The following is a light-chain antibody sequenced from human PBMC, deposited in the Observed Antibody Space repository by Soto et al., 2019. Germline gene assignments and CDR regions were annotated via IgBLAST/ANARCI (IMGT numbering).Light chain of an antibody. V-gene: IGKV3-15*01. CDR3: QQYNNWPPLT. CDR2: GAS. J-gene: IGKJ4*01. CDR1: QSVSSN. Sequence: EIVMTQSPATLSVSPGERASLSCRASQSVSSNLAWYQQKPGQVPRLLIYGASTRATGIPARFSGSGSGTDFTLTISSLQSEDFAVYYCQQYNNWPPLTFGGGTKVE.